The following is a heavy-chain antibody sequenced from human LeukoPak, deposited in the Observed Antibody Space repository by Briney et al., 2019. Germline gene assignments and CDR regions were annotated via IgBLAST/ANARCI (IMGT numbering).Heavy chain of an antibody. CDR1: GFTVSSNY. CDR3: ASDYGNPDVVDY. CDR2: VSYDETKN. D-gene: IGHD4-17*01. V-gene: IGHV3-30-3*01. J-gene: IGHJ4*02. Sequence: GGSLRLSCAASGFTVSSNYMSWVRQTPGKGLEWVAAVSYDETKNYYADSVKGRFTISRDSSKNTLYLQLNSLEVEDTAIYYCASDYGNPDVVDYWGQGTLVTVSS.